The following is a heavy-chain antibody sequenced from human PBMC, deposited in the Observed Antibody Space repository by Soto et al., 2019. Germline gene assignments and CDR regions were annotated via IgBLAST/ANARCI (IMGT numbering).Heavy chain of an antibody. CDR3: AKADGEQWLVPHLDN. J-gene: IGHJ4*02. Sequence: GGSLRVSCVASGFNFKKFAMAWVRQAPGEGLEWVSGISCCGGSTSYADSVKGRFSIARDDSKNTLSLQMNSLRVEDTDQYYCAKADGEQWLVPHLDNWGKGTLVTVSS. CDR2: ISCCGGST. D-gene: IGHD6-19*01. V-gene: IGHV3-23*01. CDR1: GFNFKKFA.